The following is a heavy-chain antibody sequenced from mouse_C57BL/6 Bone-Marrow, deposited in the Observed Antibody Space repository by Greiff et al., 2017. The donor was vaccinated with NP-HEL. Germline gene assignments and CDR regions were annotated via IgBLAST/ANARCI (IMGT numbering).Heavy chain of an antibody. CDR3: ARRYYGYWYFDV. J-gene: IGHJ1*03. Sequence: QVQLQQSGAELVRPGSSVKLSCKASGYTFTSYWMHWVKQRPIQGLEWIGNIDPSDSETHYNQKFKDKATLTVDKSSSTAYMQLSSLTSEDSAVYYCARRYYGYWYFDVWGTGTTVTVSS. CDR1: GYTFTSYW. D-gene: IGHD1-1*01. V-gene: IGHV1-52*01. CDR2: IDPSDSET.